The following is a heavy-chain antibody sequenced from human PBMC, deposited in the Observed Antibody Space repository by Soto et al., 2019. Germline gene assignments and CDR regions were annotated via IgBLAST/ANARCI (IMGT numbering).Heavy chain of an antibody. Sequence: EVQLLESGGGSVQPGGSLRLSCAASGFTFSNFAMTWVRQAPGKGLEWVSTIVDSGGNTYYADSVKGRFTISRDNSKNTLFLQMNSLRVEDTAVYYCAEGGFYDGFDYWGHGTLVTVSS. V-gene: IGHV3-23*01. CDR2: IVDSGGNT. CDR3: AEGGFYDGFDY. J-gene: IGHJ4*01. CDR1: GFTFSNFA. D-gene: IGHD5-12*01.